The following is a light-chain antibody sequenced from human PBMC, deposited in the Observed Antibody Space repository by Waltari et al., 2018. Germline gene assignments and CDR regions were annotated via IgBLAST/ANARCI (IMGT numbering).Light chain of an antibody. J-gene: IGKJ5*01. V-gene: IGKV3-11*01. CDR3: QQRSNWPSNT. CDR1: QSVSSY. CDR2: DAS. Sequence: EIVLTQSPATLSLSPGDRATLSCRASQSVSSYLAWFQQKPGQAPRLLIYDASRRAPGIPARFSGGGSGTDFTLTISSLEPEDFAVYYCQQRSNWPSNTFGQGTRVEIK.